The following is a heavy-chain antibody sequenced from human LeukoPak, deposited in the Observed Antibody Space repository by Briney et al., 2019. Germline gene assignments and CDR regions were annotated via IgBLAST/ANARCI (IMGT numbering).Heavy chain of an antibody. J-gene: IGHJ5*02. CDR1: GFTFSSYA. D-gene: IGHD1-26*01. Sequence: GGSLRLSCAASGFTFSSYAMHWVRQAPGKGLEWVAVISYDGSNKYYADSVKGRFTISSDNSKNSLYLQMNSLRAEDTAVYYCARENRYSGTYSGVRWFDPWGQGTLVTVSS. CDR2: ISYDGSNK. V-gene: IGHV3-30*04. CDR3: ARENRYSGTYSGVRWFDP.